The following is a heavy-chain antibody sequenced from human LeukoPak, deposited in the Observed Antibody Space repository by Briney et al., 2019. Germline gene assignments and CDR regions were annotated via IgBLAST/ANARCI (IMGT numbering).Heavy chain of an antibody. V-gene: IGHV3-74*01. Sequence: GGSLRLSCAASGFTFSSYWVHWVRQAPGRGLVWVSRINPDGSTTNYADSVKGRFTISRDNAKNSVYLQMDSLRAEDTAVYYCARRRCTSTSCFEDYWGQGTLVTVSS. D-gene: IGHD2-2*01. J-gene: IGHJ4*02. CDR1: GFTFSSYW. CDR3: ARRRCTSTSCFEDY. CDR2: INPDGSTT.